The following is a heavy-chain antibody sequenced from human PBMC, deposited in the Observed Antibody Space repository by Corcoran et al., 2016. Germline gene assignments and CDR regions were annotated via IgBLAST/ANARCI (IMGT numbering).Heavy chain of an antibody. V-gene: IGHV1-46*01. CDR3: GRCGSLGMGYDYGDSPFGMDV. J-gene: IGHJ6*02. D-gene: IGHD4-17*01. CDR2: INPSGGST. Sequence: QVQLVQSGAEVKKPGASVKVSCKASGYTFTSYYMHWVRQAPGQGLEWMGLINPSGGSTSYAQKFQGRVTMTRDTSTSTVYIELSSLRSEDTAVYYGGRCGSLGMGYDYGDSPFGMDVCGQGTTVTVSS. CDR1: GYTFTSYY.